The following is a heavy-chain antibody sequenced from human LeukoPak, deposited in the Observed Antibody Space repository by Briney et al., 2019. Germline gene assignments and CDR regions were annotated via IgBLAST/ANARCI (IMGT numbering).Heavy chain of an antibody. V-gene: IGHV4-4*07. D-gene: IGHD3-10*01. CDR2: IYTSGST. CDR3: ARSMVRGVIRWAYYMDV. CDR1: GGSISSYY. J-gene: IGHJ6*03. Sequence: KTSETLSLTCTASGGSISSYYWSWIRQPAGKGLEWIGRIYTSGSTNYNPSLKTRVTISVDKSKNQFSLKLSSVTAAETAVYYCARSMVRGVIRWAYYMDVWGKGTTVTVSS.